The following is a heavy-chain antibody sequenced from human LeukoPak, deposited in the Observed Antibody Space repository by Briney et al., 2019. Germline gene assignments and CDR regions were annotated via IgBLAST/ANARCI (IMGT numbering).Heavy chain of an antibody. CDR1: GDTVSSKSAA. CDR2: AYLSSKWYH. J-gene: IGHJ4*02. Sequence: SQTLSLTCAFSGDTVSSKSAAWNWIRKSPSRGLEGLGRAYLSSKWYHDYAVSVESRITINRHTSKNQFSLAQHCEPPEDTSMYYCARSGLSDCCDCWGLGTLVTVSS. D-gene: IGHD3-9*01. V-gene: IGHV6-1*01. CDR3: ARSGLSDCCDC.